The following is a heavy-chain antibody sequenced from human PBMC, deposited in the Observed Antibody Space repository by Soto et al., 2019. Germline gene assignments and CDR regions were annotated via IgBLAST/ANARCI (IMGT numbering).Heavy chain of an antibody. CDR3: ARGRGGWFINQLLNAFDI. Sequence: SETLSLTCTVSGGSISSYYLSWIRQPPGKGLEWIGYIYYSGSTNYNPSLKSRVTISVDTSKNQFSLKLSSVTAADTAVYYCARGRGGWFINQLLNAFDIWGQGTMVTVSS. CDR2: IYYSGST. CDR1: GGSISSYY. V-gene: IGHV4-59*01. D-gene: IGHD2-2*01. J-gene: IGHJ3*02.